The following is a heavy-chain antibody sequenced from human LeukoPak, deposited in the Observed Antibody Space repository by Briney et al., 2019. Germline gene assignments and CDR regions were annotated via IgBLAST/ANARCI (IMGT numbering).Heavy chain of an antibody. J-gene: IGHJ4*02. CDR2: ISYDGSNK. CDR3: ARDGGDH. V-gene: IGHV3-30*04. Sequence: PGGSLRLSCAASGFTFSSYAMHWVRQAPGKGLEWVAVISYDGSNKYYADSVKGRFTISRDNSKTTLYLQMNSLRAEDTAVYYCARDGGDHWGQGTLVTVSS. D-gene: IGHD3-16*01. CDR1: GFTFSSYA.